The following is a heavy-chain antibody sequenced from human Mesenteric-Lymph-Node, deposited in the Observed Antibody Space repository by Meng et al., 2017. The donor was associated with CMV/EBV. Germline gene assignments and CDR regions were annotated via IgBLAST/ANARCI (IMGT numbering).Heavy chain of an antibody. CDR2: VTHSGST. J-gene: IGHJ4*02. CDR1: GGSFSGYY. CDR3: ARGPDYGGNSGCDY. Sequence: GSLRLSCAVYGGSFSGYYWSWIRQPPEKGLEWIGEVTHSGSTNCNPSLKSRVTISVDTSKNQFSLKLSSVTAADTAVYYCARGPDYGGNSGCDYWGQGTLVTSPQ. D-gene: IGHD4-23*01. V-gene: IGHV4-34*01.